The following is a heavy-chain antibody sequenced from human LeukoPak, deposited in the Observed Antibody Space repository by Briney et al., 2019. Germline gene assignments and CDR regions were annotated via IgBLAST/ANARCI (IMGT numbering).Heavy chain of an antibody. CDR3: ARGLYTGDVDTTIYYFDY. CDR1: GFTFSRYW. Sequence: GGSLRLSCAASGFTFSRYWMSWVRQAPGKGLEWVASIKQDGSENYYVDSVKGRFTISRDSATNTLYLQVNGLRVDDTAVYYCARGLYTGDVDTTIYYFDYWGQGTLVTVSS. D-gene: IGHD5-18*01. V-gene: IGHV3-7*01. J-gene: IGHJ4*02. CDR2: IKQDGSEN.